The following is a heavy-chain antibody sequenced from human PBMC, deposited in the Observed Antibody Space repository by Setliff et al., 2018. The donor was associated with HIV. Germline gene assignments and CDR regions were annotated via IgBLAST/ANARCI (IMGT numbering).Heavy chain of an antibody. J-gene: IGHJ3*01. CDR1: VDSFSPFY. Sequence: PSETLSLTCAVYVDSFSPFYWTWIRQSPGKRLEWIGEVNHNGATKSNPSLKSRVILSVDTSKNQFSLNLTSVTATDTGLYYCARGGALPEGDGFDVWSRGKMVTVSS. CDR3: ARGGALPEGDGFDV. V-gene: IGHV4-34*01. CDR2: VNHNGAT. D-gene: IGHD2-15*01.